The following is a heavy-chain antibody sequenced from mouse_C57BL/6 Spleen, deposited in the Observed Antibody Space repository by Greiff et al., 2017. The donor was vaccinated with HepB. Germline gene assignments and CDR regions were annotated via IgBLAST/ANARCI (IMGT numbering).Heavy chain of an antibody. V-gene: IGHV7-3*01. CDR1: GFTFTDYY. Sequence: EVKLQESGGGLVQPGGSLSLSCAASGFTFTDYYMSWVRQPPGKALEWLGFIRNKANGYTTEYSASVKGRFTISRDNSQSILYLQMNALRAEDSATYYCARSLYYYGSSSAWFAYWGQGTLVTVSA. J-gene: IGHJ3*01. D-gene: IGHD1-1*01. CDR2: IRNKANGYTT. CDR3: ARSLYYYGSSSAWFAY.